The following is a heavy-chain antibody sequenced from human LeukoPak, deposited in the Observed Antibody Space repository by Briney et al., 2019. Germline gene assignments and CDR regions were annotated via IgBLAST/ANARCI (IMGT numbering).Heavy chain of an antibody. V-gene: IGHV3-23*01. CDR2: ISDNEGST. J-gene: IGHJ4*02. CDR3: ARHDSFIPY. CDR1: GFSFSNFA. Sequence: GRSLRLSCAASGFSFSNFAIHWVRQAPGKGLEWVSGISDNEGSTYYTDSVKGRFTISRDNTKNTVYLQMNNLRPDDTAVYFCARHDSFIPYWGQGTLVTVSS. D-gene: IGHD5-18*01.